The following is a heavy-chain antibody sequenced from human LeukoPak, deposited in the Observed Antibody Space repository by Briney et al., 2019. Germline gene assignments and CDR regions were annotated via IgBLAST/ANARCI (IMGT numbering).Heavy chain of an antibody. J-gene: IGHJ4*02. CDR2: IRNKANSPTT. V-gene: IGHV3-72*01. CDR3: TRAGLAAAGDY. D-gene: IGHD6-13*01. CDR1: GFTFSDHY. Sequence: GGSLRLSCAASGFTFSDHYMDWVRQAPGKGLEWVGRIRNKANSPTTEYAASVKGRFTISRDDSKNSLYLQMNSLRAEDTAVYYCTRAGLAAAGDYWGQGTLVTVSS.